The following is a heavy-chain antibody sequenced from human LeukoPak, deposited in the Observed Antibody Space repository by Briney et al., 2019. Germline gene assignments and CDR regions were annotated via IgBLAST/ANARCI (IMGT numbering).Heavy chain of an antibody. CDR3: ARASWVAVAGSNWFDP. CDR2: INDSGGST. J-gene: IGHJ5*02. Sequence: PGGSLRLSCAASGFTFNSYAMSWVRQAPGKGLEWVSDINDSGGSTYYADSVKGRFTISRDNSKNTLYLQMYSLRAEDTAVYCCARASWVAVAGSNWFDPWGQGTLVTVSS. CDR1: GFTFNSYA. V-gene: IGHV3-23*01. D-gene: IGHD6-19*01.